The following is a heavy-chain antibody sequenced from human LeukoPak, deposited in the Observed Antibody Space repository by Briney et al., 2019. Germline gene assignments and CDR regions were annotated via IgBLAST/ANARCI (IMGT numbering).Heavy chain of an antibody. Sequence: SETLSLTCTVSGGSISSYYWSWIRQPPGKGLEWIGYIYYSGSTNYNPSLKSRVTISVDTSKNQFSLKLSSVTAADTAVYYCAGGSTVTNFDYWGQGTLVTVSS. CDR1: GGSISSYY. V-gene: IGHV4-59*01. CDR2: IYYSGST. CDR3: AGGSTVTNFDY. J-gene: IGHJ4*02. D-gene: IGHD4-11*01.